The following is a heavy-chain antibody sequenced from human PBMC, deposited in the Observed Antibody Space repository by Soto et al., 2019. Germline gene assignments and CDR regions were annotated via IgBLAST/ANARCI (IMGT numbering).Heavy chain of an antibody. D-gene: IGHD3-9*01. CDR1: GFTFSSYG. CDR2: IWYDGSNK. J-gene: IGHJ6*02. CDR3: ARDNYDILTGISWYYGMDV. Sequence: GGSLRLSCAASGFTFSSYGMHWVRQAPGKGLEWVAVIWYDGSNKYYADSVKGRFTISRDNSKNTLYLQMNSLRAEDTAVYYCARDNYDILTGISWYYGMDVWGQGTTVTVSS. V-gene: IGHV3-33*01.